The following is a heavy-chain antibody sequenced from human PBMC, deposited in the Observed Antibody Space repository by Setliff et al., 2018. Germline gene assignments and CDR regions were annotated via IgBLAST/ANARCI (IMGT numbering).Heavy chain of an antibody. CDR1: GYTFTSYY. V-gene: IGHV1-46*01. Sequence: ASVKVSCKASGYTFTSYYMHWVRQAPGQGLEWMGIINPSGGSTSYAQKFQGRVTMTTDTSTSTAYMELRSLRSDDTAVYYCARVTLSYCSGGSCYGWFDPWGQGAQVTVS. CDR2: INPSGGST. D-gene: IGHD2-15*01. J-gene: IGHJ5*02. CDR3: ARVTLSYCSGGSCYGWFDP.